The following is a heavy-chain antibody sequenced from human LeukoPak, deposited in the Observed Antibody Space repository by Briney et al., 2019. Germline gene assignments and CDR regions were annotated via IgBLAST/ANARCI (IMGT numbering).Heavy chain of an antibody. D-gene: IGHD3-9*01. CDR1: GGTFSSYA. Sequence: SVKVSCKASGGTFSSYAISWVRQAPGQGLEWMGRIIPILGIANYAQKFQGRVTITADKSTSTAYMELSSLRSEDTAVYYCASTDYDILTGYYYYYGMDVWGQGTTVTVSS. V-gene: IGHV1-69*04. CDR3: ASTDYDILTGYYYYYGMDV. CDR2: IIPILGIA. J-gene: IGHJ6*02.